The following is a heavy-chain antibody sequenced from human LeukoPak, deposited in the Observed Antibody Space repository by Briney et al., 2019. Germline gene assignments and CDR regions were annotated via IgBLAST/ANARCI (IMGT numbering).Heavy chain of an antibody. Sequence: PSETLSLTCTVSGYSISSGYYWGCIRQPPGKGLEWIGSIYHSGSTYYNPSLKSRVTISVDTSKNQFSLKLTSVTAADTAVYYCARSRRGLDAFDIWGQGTMVTVSS. J-gene: IGHJ3*02. CDR2: IYHSGST. CDR1: GYSISSGYY. CDR3: ARSRRGLDAFDI. V-gene: IGHV4-38-2*02.